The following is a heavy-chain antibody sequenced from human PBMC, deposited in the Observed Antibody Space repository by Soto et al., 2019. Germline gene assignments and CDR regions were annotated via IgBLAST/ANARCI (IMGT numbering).Heavy chain of an antibody. J-gene: IGHJ4*02. CDR1: GFTFSGYW. Sequence: GGSLRLSCAASGFTFSGYWMHWVRQAPGEGLVWVSRINSDGSNTRYADSVKGRFTISRDNAKNTLYLQMNSLRAEDTAVYYCAREGDKSGWSHYDYWGQGALVTVSS. D-gene: IGHD6-19*01. V-gene: IGHV3-74*01. CDR2: INSDGSNT. CDR3: AREGDKSGWSHYDY.